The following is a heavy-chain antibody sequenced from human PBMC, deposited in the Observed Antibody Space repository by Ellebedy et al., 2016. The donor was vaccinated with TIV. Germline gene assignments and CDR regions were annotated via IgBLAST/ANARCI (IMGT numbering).Heavy chain of an antibody. J-gene: IGHJ4*02. CDR2: ISSSGGST. CDR1: GFTFSSYA. CDR3: ARALSGYDSC. Sequence: GESLKISCAASGFTFSSYAMSWVRQAPGKGPEWVSYISSSGGSTYYADSVKGRFTISRDNSRNTLYLQMNSLRAEDTAVYYCARALSGYDSCWGQGTLVTVSS. D-gene: IGHD5-12*01. V-gene: IGHV3-23*01.